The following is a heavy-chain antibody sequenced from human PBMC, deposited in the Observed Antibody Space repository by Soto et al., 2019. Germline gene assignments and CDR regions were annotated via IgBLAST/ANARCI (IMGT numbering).Heavy chain of an antibody. D-gene: IGHD2-8*01. J-gene: IGHJ4*01. Sequence: SETLSLTCAVYGGSFSGYYWSWIRQPPGKGLEWIGEINHSGSTNYNPSLKSRVTISIDTSRNQFSLKLSSVTAADTAVYYCARATRYCTNGVCSTFEYWGQGTLVTVSS. CDR2: INHSGST. CDR3: ARATRYCTNGVCSTFEY. CDR1: GGSFSGYY. V-gene: IGHV4-34*01.